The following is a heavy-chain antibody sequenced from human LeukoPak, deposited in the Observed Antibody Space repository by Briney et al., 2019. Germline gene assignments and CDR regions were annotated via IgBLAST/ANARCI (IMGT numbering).Heavy chain of an antibody. CDR1: GYSFTSYW. V-gene: IGHV5-51*01. CDR2: IYPGDSDT. D-gene: IGHD1-26*01. J-gene: IGHJ4*02. Sequence: GESLKISCKGSGYSFTSYWIGWVRQMPGKGLEWMGIIYPGDSDTRYSPSFQGQVTISADKSTSTAYLQWSSLKASDTAMYYCARPSGLERELLGIDYWGQGTLVTVSS. CDR3: ARPSGLERELLGIDY.